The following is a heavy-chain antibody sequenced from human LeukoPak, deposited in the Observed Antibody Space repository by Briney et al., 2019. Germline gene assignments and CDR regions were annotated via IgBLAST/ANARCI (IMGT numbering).Heavy chain of an antibody. CDR3: ARGTGSGHWLVDY. Sequence: PGGSLRLSCAASGFAFSSYSLNWVRQAPGKGLEWLSYISGTSSNIDYADSVAGRFTISRDNAKNSLYLQMNSLRDEDTAVYYCARGTGSGHWLVDYWGQGTLVTVSS. CDR2: ISGTSSNI. D-gene: IGHD3-9*01. J-gene: IGHJ4*02. V-gene: IGHV3-48*02. CDR1: GFAFSSYS.